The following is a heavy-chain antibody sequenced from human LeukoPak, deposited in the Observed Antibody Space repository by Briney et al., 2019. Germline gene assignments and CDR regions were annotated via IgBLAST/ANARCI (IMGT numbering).Heavy chain of an antibody. J-gene: IGHJ1*01. CDR2: INPNSGDT. CDR3: ARVSPGSSSGYFQH. Sequence: GASVKVSCKASGYTFTGYYMHWVRQAPGQGLEWMGWINPNSGDTNYAQKFQGRVTMTRDTSISTAYMELSRLRSGDTAVYYCARVSPGSSSGYFQHWGQGTLVTVSS. CDR1: GYTFTGYY. V-gene: IGHV1-2*02. D-gene: IGHD6-6*01.